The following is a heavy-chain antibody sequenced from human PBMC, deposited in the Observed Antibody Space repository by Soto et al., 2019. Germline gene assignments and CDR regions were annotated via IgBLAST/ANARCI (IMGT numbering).Heavy chain of an antibody. J-gene: IGHJ3*02. Sequence: GESLKISCMGSGYSFTSYWIGWVRQMPGKGLEWMGIIYPGDSDTRYSPSFQGQVTISADKSISTAYLQWSSLKASDTAMYYCARTLYYYDSSGYYSTVGAFDIWGQGTMVTVSS. CDR3: ARTLYYYDSSGYYSTVGAFDI. CDR1: GYSFTSYW. V-gene: IGHV5-51*01. CDR2: IYPGDSDT. D-gene: IGHD3-22*01.